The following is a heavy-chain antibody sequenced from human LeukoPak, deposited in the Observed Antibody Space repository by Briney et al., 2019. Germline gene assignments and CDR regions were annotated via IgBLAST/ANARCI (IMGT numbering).Heavy chain of an antibody. J-gene: IGHJ5*01. D-gene: IGHD2-2*01. V-gene: IGHV4-39*01. CDR1: GGSINSTNYY. Sequence: SETLSLTCTVSGGSINSTNYYWGWIRQPPGKGLEWIGSIYYSGSTYYNPSLRSRVTISVDTSKNQFSLKLTSVTAADTAVYYCARGIVVEPAAMSWFDSWGQGTLVTVSS. CDR2: IYYSGST. CDR3: ARGIVVEPAAMSWFDS.